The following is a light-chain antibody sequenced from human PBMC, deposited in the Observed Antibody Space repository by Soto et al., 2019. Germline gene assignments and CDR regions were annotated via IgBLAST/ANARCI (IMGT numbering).Light chain of an antibody. V-gene: IGKV1-33*01. CDR1: QDINNC. Sequence: DIQMTQSPSSLSASVGDRVTITCQASQDINNCLNWYQQSTGKAPKLLIYDASNLETGVPSRFCASGSGTDFSFTISSLQPDDIATYFCQQCDDLPLTFGGGTKVEF. CDR2: DAS. CDR3: QQCDDLPLT. J-gene: IGKJ4*01.